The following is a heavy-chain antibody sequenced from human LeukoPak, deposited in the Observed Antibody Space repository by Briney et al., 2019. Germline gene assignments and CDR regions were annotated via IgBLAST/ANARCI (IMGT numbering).Heavy chain of an antibody. CDR1: GGSFSGYY. V-gene: IGHV4-34*01. Sequence: KPSETLSLTCAVYGGSFSGYYWSWIRQPPGKGLEWIGKINHSGSTNYNPSLKSRVTISVDTSKNQFSLKLSSVTAADTAVYYRAREGSTSCYVDYWGQGTLVTVSS. D-gene: IGHD2-2*01. CDR3: AREGSTSCYVDY. J-gene: IGHJ4*02. CDR2: INHSGST.